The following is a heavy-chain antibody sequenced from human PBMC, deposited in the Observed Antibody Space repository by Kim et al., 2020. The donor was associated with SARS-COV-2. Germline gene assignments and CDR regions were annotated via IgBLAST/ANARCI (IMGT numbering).Heavy chain of an antibody. Sequence: SETLSLTCTVSGYSISSGYYWGWIRQPPGKGLEWIGSIYHSGITYYNPSLESRVTISVDTSKNQFSLKLSSVTAADTAVFYCARVTYYYGSGSPPGFDPWGQGSLVTVSS. CDR3: ARVTYYYGSGSPPGFDP. CDR1: GYSISSGYY. V-gene: IGHV4-38-2*02. D-gene: IGHD3-10*01. CDR2: IYHSGIT. J-gene: IGHJ5*02.